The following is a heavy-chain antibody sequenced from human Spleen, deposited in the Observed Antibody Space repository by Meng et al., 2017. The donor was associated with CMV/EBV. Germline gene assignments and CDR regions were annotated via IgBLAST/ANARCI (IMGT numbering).Heavy chain of an antibody. Sequence: SGLTFSRNWMSWVRQAPGKGLEWVANIKQDGSEKYYVDSVKGRFTISRDNAKNSLYLQMNSLRAEDTAVYYCARAGEGYDILTGPFDYWGQGTLVTVSS. CDR2: IKQDGSEK. J-gene: IGHJ4*02. D-gene: IGHD3-9*01. CDR3: ARAGEGYDILTGPFDY. V-gene: IGHV3-7*01. CDR1: GLTFSRNW.